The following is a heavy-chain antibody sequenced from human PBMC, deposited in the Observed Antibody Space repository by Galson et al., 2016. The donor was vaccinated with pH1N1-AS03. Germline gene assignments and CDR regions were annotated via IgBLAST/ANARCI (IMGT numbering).Heavy chain of an antibody. J-gene: IGHJ6*02. CDR1: GYIFTGFY. V-gene: IGHV1-2*04. CDR2: INPNNGVT. D-gene: IGHD1-26*01. CDR3: ARDPRGPCSSATCAPTYYFGMDG. Sequence: SVKVSCKASGYIFTGFYVHWVRQAPGQGLEWMGWINPNNGVTNYAQKFQAWVTMTGDTSISTPYLELYGLKSDDTAVCYCARDPRGPCSSATCAPTYYFGMDGWGQGTTVIVSS.